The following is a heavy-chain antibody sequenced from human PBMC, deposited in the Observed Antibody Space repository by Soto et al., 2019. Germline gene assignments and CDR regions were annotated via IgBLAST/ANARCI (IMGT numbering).Heavy chain of an antibody. D-gene: IGHD3-16*01. J-gene: IGHJ2*01. Sequence: SETLSLTCTGYGGSLSGFFCSWIRQSPWRGLEWIGEVNHSGNTNFNPSLESRITISVDTSKDQFSLNLTSVTAADTAFYYCATDPRRYLVWGPHYTSYCYFGLCCR. V-gene: IGHV4-34*01. CDR3: ATDPRRYLVWGPHYTSYCYFGL. CDR1: GGSLSGFF. CDR2: VNHSGNT.